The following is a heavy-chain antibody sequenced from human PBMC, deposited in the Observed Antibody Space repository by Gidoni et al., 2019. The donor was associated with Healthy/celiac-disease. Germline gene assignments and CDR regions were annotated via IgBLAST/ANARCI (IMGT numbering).Heavy chain of an antibody. J-gene: IGHJ6*03. V-gene: IGHV4-34*01. CDR2: INHSGST. CDR1: GGSFSGYY. Sequence: TCAVYGGSFSGYYWSWIRQPPGKGLEWIGEINHSGSTNYNPSLKSRVTISVDTSKNQFSLKLSSVTAADTAVYYCARGHVDYGGNGAYMDVWGKGTTVTVSS. CDR3: ARGHVDYGGNGAYMDV. D-gene: IGHD4-17*01.